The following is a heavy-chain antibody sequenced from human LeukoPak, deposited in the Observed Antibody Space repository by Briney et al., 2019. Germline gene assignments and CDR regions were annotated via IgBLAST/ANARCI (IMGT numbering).Heavy chain of an antibody. CDR1: GFTFTSYA. CDR2: ITGTGGST. Sequence: GGSLRLSCAASGFTFTSYAMSWVRQAPGKGLEWVSAITGTGGSTYYAASVKGRFTVSRDNSRNTLYLQMSSLRAEDTAMFYCAKVRDTRDWYKDAFDIWGQGTRVTVSS. CDR3: AKVRDTRDWYKDAFDI. J-gene: IGHJ3*02. V-gene: IGHV3-23*01. D-gene: IGHD6-19*01.